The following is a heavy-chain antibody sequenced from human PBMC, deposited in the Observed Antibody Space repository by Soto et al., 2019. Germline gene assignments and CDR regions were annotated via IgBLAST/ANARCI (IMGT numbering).Heavy chain of an antibody. V-gene: IGHV1-18*01. CDR2: VNIYNDKT. D-gene: IGHD5-18*01. Sequence: QVQLVQSGPEVKKPGASAKVSCQASGYTFISYGINWVRQAPGQGLEWMGWVNIYNDKTNYAQKFQGRVTMTTDTSTSTAYLELKSLRSDDTAVYYCARERGGYSYGDCWGQGTLVTVSS. CDR3: ARERGGYSYGDC. CDR1: GYTFISYG. J-gene: IGHJ4*02.